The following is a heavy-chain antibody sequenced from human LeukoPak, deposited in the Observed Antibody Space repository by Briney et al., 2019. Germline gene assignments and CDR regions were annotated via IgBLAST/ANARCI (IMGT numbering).Heavy chain of an antibody. V-gene: IGHV3-23*01. Sequence: GGSLRLSCAASGFTFSSYAISWVSQAPGKGLEWVSPISGSGGSTYYADSVKGRFTISRDNAKNSLYLQMNSLRAEDTAVYYCARDPPYCSSTSCYAYYYGMDVWGQGTTVTVSS. D-gene: IGHD2-2*01. CDR2: ISGSGGST. CDR1: GFTFSSYA. CDR3: ARDPPYCSSTSCYAYYYGMDV. J-gene: IGHJ6*02.